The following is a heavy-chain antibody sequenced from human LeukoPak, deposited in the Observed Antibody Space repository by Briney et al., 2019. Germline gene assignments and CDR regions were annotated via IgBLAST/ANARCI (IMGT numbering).Heavy chain of an antibody. D-gene: IGHD1-26*01. CDR2: IYYSGST. Sequence: SETLSLTCTVSGGSFSSYYWSWIRQPPGKGLEWIGYIYYSGSTNYNPSLKSRVTISGDTSKNQFSLKLSSVTAADTAVYYCARGVSGSYYFSGNWFDPWGQGTLVTVSP. CDR1: GGSFSSYY. CDR3: ARGVSGSYYFSGNWFDP. J-gene: IGHJ5*02. V-gene: IGHV4-59*01.